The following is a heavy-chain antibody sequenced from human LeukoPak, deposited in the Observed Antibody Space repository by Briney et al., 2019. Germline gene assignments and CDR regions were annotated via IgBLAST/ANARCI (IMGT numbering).Heavy chain of an antibody. D-gene: IGHD2-2*03. J-gene: IGHJ4*02. CDR3: ATGYCSSTNCRIDY. CDR1: GGTFSSYA. CDR2: IIPIFGTA. V-gene: IGHV1-69*05. Sequence: VASVQVSCKASGGTFSSYAISWVRRAPGQGLEWMGGIIPIFGTANYAQKFQGRVTITTDESTSTAYMELRSLRSDDTAVYYCATGYCSSTNCRIDYWGQGTLVSVSS.